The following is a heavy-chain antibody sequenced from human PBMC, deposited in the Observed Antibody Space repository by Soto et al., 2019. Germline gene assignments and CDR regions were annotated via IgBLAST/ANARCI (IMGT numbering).Heavy chain of an antibody. J-gene: IGHJ5*02. CDR1: GYTFTSYG. Sequence: GAEVKKPGASVKVSCKASGYTFTSYGISWVRQAPGQGLEWMGWISAYNGNTNYAQKLQGRVTVTTDTSTSTAHKDLRRLRSDDTPGYYCARRKGVYPSWFDPWGQGTLITVSS. CDR3: ARRKGVYPSWFDP. CDR2: ISAYNGNT. D-gene: IGHD2-8*01. V-gene: IGHV1-18*01.